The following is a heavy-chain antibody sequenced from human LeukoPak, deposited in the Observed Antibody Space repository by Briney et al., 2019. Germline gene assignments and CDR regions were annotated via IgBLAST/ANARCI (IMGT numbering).Heavy chain of an antibody. Sequence: PGGSLRLSCAASGFTFSSYWMSWVRQAPGKGLEWVANIKKDGSEKYYVDSVKGRFTISRDNAKKLLYLQMNSLRAEDTAVYYCARHLSGVTGYTYGRGIDYWGQGTLVTVSS. J-gene: IGHJ4*02. CDR3: ARHLSGVTGYTYGRGIDY. CDR2: IKKDGSEK. D-gene: IGHD5-18*01. V-gene: IGHV3-7*01. CDR1: GFTFSSYW.